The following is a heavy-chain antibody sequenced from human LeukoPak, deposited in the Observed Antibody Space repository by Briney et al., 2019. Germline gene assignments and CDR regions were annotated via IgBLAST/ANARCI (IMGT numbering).Heavy chain of an antibody. CDR3: AHRQDEVEYYYDSSGYVW. V-gene: IGHV2-5*02. Sequence: SGPTLVKPTQTLTLTCTFSGFSLSTSGVGVGWIRQPPGKALEWLALIYWDDDKRYSPSLKSRLTITKDTSKNQVVLTMTNMDPVDTATYYCAHRQDEVEYYYDSSGYVWWGQGTMVAVSS. CDR2: IYWDDDK. D-gene: IGHD3-22*01. CDR1: GFSLSTSGVG. J-gene: IGHJ3*01.